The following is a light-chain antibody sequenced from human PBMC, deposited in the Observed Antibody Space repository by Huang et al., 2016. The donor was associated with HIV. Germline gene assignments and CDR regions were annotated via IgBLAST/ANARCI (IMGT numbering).Light chain of an antibody. J-gene: IGKJ1*01. Sequence: DIVVTQSPDSLALSLGGRAAINGTARQSVLKTSNNKNCLSWYQLKPGQPPKLLIYWESTRESGFPDRFSGSGSGTHFTLTIASLQAEDVAVYYCHQYYDTPQTFGQGTKVEVK. CDR2: WES. CDR3: HQYYDTPQT. V-gene: IGKV4-1*01. CDR1: QSVLKTSNNKNC.